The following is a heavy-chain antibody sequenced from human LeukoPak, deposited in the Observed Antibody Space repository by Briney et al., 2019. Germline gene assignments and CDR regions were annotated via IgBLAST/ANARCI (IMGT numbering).Heavy chain of an antibody. CDR3: ARLGYYYDSSGYYLYYFDY. D-gene: IGHD3-22*01. Sequence: SETLSLTCNVSGGSISSYYWSWIRQPPGKGLEWIGYIYYSGSTNHNPSLKSRVTISVDTSKNQFSLKLSSVTAADTAVYYCARLGYYYDSSGYYLYYFDYWGQGTLVTVSS. CDR1: GGSISSYY. V-gene: IGHV4-59*08. CDR2: IYYSGST. J-gene: IGHJ4*02.